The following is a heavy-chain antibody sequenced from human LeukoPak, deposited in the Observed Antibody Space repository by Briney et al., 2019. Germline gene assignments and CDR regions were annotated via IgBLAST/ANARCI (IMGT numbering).Heavy chain of an antibody. Sequence: ASVKVSCKASGYTFTSYGISWVRQAPGQGLEWMGWISAYNGNTHYAQKFQGRVTMTTDTSTNTVYMELRSLRSDDTAVCYCARGGDSSSWFTSPDYWGQGTLVTVSS. CDR2: ISAYNGNT. J-gene: IGHJ4*02. CDR1: GYTFTSYG. V-gene: IGHV1-18*01. D-gene: IGHD6-13*01. CDR3: ARGGDSSSWFTSPDY.